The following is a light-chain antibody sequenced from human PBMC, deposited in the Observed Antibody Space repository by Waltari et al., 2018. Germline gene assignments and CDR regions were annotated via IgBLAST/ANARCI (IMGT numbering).Light chain of an antibody. Sequence: ERVLTHPGTLPLSQGERAPLSCRASQSVSRYLAWYQQKPGQAPRLLIYDASSRATGIPDRFSGSGSGTDFSLTISRLEPEDVAAYYCQKYGSLPATFGQGTKVEIK. V-gene: IGKV3-20*01. J-gene: IGKJ1*01. CDR1: QSVSRY. CDR2: DAS. CDR3: QKYGSLPAT.